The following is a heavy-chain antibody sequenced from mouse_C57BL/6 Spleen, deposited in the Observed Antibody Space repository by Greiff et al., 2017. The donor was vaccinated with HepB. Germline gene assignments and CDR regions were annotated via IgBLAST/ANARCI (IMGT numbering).Heavy chain of an antibody. Sequence: QVQLQQSGPELVKPGASVKISCKASGYAFSSSWMNWVKQRPGKGLEWIGRIYPGDGATNYNGKFKGKATLTADKSSSTAYMQLSSLTSEDSAVYFCARHYSNSFDYWGQGTTLTVSS. J-gene: IGHJ2*01. D-gene: IGHD2-5*01. CDR3: ARHYSNSFDY. CDR2: IYPGDGAT. CDR1: GYAFSSSW. V-gene: IGHV1-82*01.